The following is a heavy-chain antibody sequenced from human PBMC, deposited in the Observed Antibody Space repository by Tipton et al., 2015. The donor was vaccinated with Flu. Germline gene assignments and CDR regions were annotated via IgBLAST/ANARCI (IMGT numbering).Heavy chain of an antibody. J-gene: IGHJ6*02. CDR2: INPNSGGT. Sequence: QLVQSGAEVKKPGASVKVSCKASGYTFTGYYMHWVRQAPGQGLEWMGWINPNSGGTNYAQKFQGRVTMTRDTSISTAYMELSRLRSDDTASYCCASATYSGSYYYGRDVGGPGPSVTVSS. CDR3: ASATYSGSYYYGRDV. V-gene: IGHV1-2*02. CDR1: GYTFTGYY. D-gene: IGHD3-10*01.